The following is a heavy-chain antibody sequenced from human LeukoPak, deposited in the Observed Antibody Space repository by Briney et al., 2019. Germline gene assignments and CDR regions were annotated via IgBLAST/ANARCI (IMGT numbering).Heavy chain of an antibody. V-gene: IGHV4-30-4*08. Sequence: SQTLSLTCTVSGGSISSGDYYWSWIRQPPGKGLEWIGYICYSGSTYYNPSLKSRVTISVDTSKNQFSLKLSSVTAADTAVYYCATNDFWSGYYTGYYYYYMDVWGKGTTVTVSS. CDR1: GGSISSGDYY. D-gene: IGHD3-3*01. CDR3: ATNDFWSGYYTGYYYYYMDV. J-gene: IGHJ6*03. CDR2: ICYSGST.